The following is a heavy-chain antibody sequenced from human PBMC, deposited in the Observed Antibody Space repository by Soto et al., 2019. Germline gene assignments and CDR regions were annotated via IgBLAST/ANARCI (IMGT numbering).Heavy chain of an antibody. D-gene: IGHD3-22*01. CDR2: ITGSSSYI. Sequence: EVQLVESGGGLVKPGGSLRLSCAASGFTFSSYSMNWVRQAPGKGLEWVSSITGSSSYIYYADSVKGRFTISRDNAKNSLYLQMNSLRAEDTAVYYCARVVYYYDSSAYWAYWGQGTLVTVSS. CDR3: ARVVYYYDSSAYWAY. CDR1: GFTFSSYS. J-gene: IGHJ4*02. V-gene: IGHV3-21*02.